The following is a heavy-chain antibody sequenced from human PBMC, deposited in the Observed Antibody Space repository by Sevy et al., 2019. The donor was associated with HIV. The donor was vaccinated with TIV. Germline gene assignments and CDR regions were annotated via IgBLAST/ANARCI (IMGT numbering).Heavy chain of an antibody. D-gene: IGHD1-26*01. Sequence: SETLSLTCTVSGASITDNSSYWVWVRQSPGQGLEWVGNFFDSRNTYYNPSLKSRRTISVDTSSNHLSLNLASVTASDTAVYYCARGNLRQFSGSYFDSWGRGVLVTVSS. J-gene: IGHJ4*02. CDR1: GASITDNSSY. CDR2: FFDSRNT. V-gene: IGHV4-39*02. CDR3: ARGNLRQFSGSYFDS.